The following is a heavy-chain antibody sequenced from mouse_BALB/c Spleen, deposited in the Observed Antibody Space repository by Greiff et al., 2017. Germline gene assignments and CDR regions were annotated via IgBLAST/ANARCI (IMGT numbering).Heavy chain of an antibody. D-gene: IGHD1-2*01. CDR1: GFTFSDYY. V-gene: IGHV5-6-5*01. Sequence: DVMLVESGGGLVKPGGSLKLSCAASGFTFSDYYMYWVRQTPEKRLEWVASISSGGSTYYPDSVKGRFTISRDNARNILYLQMSSLRSEDTAMYYGARGFSIINYYGYHYFDYWGQGTTLTVSS. CDR3: ARGFSIINYYGYHYFDY. CDR2: ISSGGST. J-gene: IGHJ2*01.